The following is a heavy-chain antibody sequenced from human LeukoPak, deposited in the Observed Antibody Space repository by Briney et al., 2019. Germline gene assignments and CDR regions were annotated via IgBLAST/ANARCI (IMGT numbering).Heavy chain of an antibody. J-gene: IGHJ5*02. Sequence: GGSLRLSCAASGFTFSDYYMSWIRQAPGKGLEWVSYISSSGSTIYYADSVKGRFTISRDNAKNSLYLQMNSLRAEDTAVYYCARVKAIAIFGVVLLPNWFDPWGQGTLVTVSS. CDR1: GFTFSDYY. CDR3: ARVKAIAIFGVVLLPNWFDP. V-gene: IGHV3-11*01. CDR2: ISSSGSTI. D-gene: IGHD3-3*01.